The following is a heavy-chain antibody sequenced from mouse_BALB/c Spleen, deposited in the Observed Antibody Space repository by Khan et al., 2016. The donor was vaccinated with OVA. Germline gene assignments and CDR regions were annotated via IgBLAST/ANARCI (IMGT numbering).Heavy chain of an antibody. V-gene: IGHV5-6*01. CDR1: GFTFSTYG. Sequence: EVELVESGGDLVKPGGSLKLSCAASGFTFSTYGMSWVRQAPDKRLEWVATVSTGGSYTYYPDSVNGRFTLSRDNAKNTLYLQMSGLRSEDTAMFYCTRLAYYDGSGGFAYWGQGTLVTVSA. CDR2: VSTGGSYT. D-gene: IGHD1-1*01. CDR3: TRLAYYDGSGGFAY. J-gene: IGHJ3*01.